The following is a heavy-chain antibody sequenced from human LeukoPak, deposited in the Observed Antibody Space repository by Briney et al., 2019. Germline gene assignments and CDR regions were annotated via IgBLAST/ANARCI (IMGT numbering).Heavy chain of an antibody. D-gene: IGHD4-17*01. CDR2: IKQDGSEK. Sequence: GGSLRLSCAASGFTFSSYWMSWVRQAPGKGLEWVANIKQDGSEKYYVDSVKGRFTISRDNAKNSLYLQMNSLRAEDTAVYYCARGYEYGDYGPYFDYWGQGTLVTVSS. CDR1: GFTFSSYW. J-gene: IGHJ4*02. CDR3: ARGYEYGDYGPYFDY. V-gene: IGHV3-7*01.